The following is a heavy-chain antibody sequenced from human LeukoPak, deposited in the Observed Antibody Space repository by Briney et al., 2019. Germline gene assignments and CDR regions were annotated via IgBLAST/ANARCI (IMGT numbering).Heavy chain of an antibody. J-gene: IGHJ6*03. V-gene: IGHV6-1*01. D-gene: IGHD6-19*01. CDR2: TYYRSKWYN. Sequence: SQTLSLTCVISGDSVSSNSAAWNWIRQSPSRGLEWLGRTYYRSKWYNDYAVSVKSRININPDTSKNQFSLKLSSVTAADTAVYYCARHVSGWYKRDLYYMDVWGKGTTVTISS. CDR3: ARHVSGWYKRDLYYMDV. CDR1: GDSVSSNSAA.